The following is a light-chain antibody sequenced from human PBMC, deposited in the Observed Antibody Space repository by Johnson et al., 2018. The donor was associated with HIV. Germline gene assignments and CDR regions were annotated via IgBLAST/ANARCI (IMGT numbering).Light chain of an antibody. Sequence: QSVLTQPPSVSAAPGQKVTISCSGSSSNTGNNYVSWYQHLPGTAPKLLIYEKNKRPSGIPDRFSASKSGTSATLGITGLQTGDEADYYCGTWDSSLSAGYVFGTGTKVTVL. CDR3: GTWDSSLSAGYV. CDR2: EKN. V-gene: IGLV1-51*02. J-gene: IGLJ1*01. CDR1: SSNTGNNY.